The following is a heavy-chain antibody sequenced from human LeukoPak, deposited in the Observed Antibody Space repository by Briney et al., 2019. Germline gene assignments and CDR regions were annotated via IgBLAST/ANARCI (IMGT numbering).Heavy chain of an antibody. CDR3: ARSGSRGPPDYYGSGSYTY. V-gene: IGHV4-34*01. D-gene: IGHD3-10*01. J-gene: IGHJ4*02. Sequence: PSETLSLTCAVYGGSFSGYYWSWIRQPPGKGLEWIGEINHSGSTNYNPSLKSRVTISVDTSKNQFSPKLSSVTAADTAVYYCARSGSRGPPDYYGSGSYTYWGQGTLVTVSS. CDR1: GGSFSGYY. CDR2: INHSGST.